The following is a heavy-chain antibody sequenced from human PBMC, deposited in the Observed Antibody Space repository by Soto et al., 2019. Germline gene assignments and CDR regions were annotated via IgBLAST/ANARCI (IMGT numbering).Heavy chain of an antibody. V-gene: IGHV2-5*02. D-gene: IGHD2-15*01. CDR3: AHLVVVAATIWFDP. CDR1: GFSRSTSGLG. Sequence: SVPALVNPTQTLTLTCTFSGFSRSTSGLGVGWIRQPPGKALEWLALIYWDDDKRYSPSLKSRLTITKDTSKNPVVLTMTNMDPVDTATYYCAHLVVVAATIWFDPWGQGTLVTVS. J-gene: IGHJ5*02. CDR2: IYWDDDK.